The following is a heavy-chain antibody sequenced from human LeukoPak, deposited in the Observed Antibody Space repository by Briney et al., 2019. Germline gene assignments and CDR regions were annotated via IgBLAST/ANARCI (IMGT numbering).Heavy chain of an antibody. J-gene: IGHJ4*02. Sequence: KPGGSLRLSCAASGFTFTSYSMNWVRQAPGKGLEWVSSISSSSSSIDYADSLKGRFTISRDNAKNSLYLQMNSLRAEDTAVYYCARGGAQTLFDYWGQGTLVTVSS. CDR2: ISSSSSSI. CDR3: ARGGAQTLFDY. V-gene: IGHV3-21*01. CDR1: GFTFTSYS. D-gene: IGHD5-12*01.